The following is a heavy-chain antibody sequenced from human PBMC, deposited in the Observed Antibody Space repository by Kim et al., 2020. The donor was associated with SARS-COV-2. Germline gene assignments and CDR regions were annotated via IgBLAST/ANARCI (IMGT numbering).Heavy chain of an antibody. J-gene: IGHJ6*02. CDR1: GFTFSSYW. CDR3: ARVSAAGPHHHYYYYGMDV. CDR2: INSDGSST. Sequence: GGSLRLSCAASGFTFSSYWMHWVRQAPGKGLVWVSRINSDGSSTSYADSVKGRFTISRDNAKNTLYLQMNSLRAEDTAVYYCARVSAAGPHHHYYYYGMDVWGQGTTVTVSS. D-gene: IGHD6-13*01. V-gene: IGHV3-74*01.